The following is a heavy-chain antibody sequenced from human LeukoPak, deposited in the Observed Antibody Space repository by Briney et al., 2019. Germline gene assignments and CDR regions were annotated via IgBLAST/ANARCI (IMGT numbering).Heavy chain of an antibody. CDR1: GGSISCSSYY. V-gene: IGHV4-39*07. CDR2: IYYSGST. Sequence: SETLSLTCTVSGGSISCSSYYWGWIRQPPGKGLEWIGSIYYSGSTYYNPSLKSRVTISVDTSKNQFSLKLSSVTAADTAVYYCATNKGYNSSWYRAYYFDYWGQGTLVTVSS. CDR3: ATNKGYNSSWYRAYYFDY. J-gene: IGHJ4*02. D-gene: IGHD6-13*01.